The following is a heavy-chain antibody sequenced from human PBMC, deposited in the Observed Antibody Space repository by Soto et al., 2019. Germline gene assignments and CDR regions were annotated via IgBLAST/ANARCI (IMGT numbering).Heavy chain of an antibody. J-gene: IGHJ4*02. CDR1: GFTFSSHA. Sequence: EVQLLESGGGLVQPGGSLRLSCAASGFTFSSHAMSWVRQAPGKGLEWVSSTIDHGGRSYHSDSVRGGFTISTDTSKHTLCLQMHSLRADDTAIKYWAKDKMEQWLVGGYYDYGGQGARVTFSS. CDR2: TIDHGGRS. D-gene: IGHD6-19*01. CDR3: AKDKMEQWLVGGYYDY. V-gene: IGHV3-23*01.